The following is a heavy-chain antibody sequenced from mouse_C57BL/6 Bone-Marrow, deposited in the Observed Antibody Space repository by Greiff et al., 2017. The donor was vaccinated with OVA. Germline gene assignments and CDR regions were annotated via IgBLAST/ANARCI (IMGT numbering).Heavy chain of an antibody. J-gene: IGHJ3*02. Sequence: VKLQQPGAELVMPGASVKLSCKASGYTFTSYWMHWVKQRPGQGLEWIGEIDPSDSYTNYNQKFKGKSTLTVDKSSSTAYMQLSSLTSEDAAVYYSARGYYGSRWGQGTLVTVSA. V-gene: IGHV1-69*01. CDR3: ARGYYGSR. CDR1: GYTFTSYW. D-gene: IGHD1-1*01. CDR2: IDPSDSYT.